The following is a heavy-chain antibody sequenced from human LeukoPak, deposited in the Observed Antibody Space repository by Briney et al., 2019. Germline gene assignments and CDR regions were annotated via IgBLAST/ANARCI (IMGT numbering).Heavy chain of an antibody. CDR2: ISGSGGST. CDR3: AKVRILFDYDILTGYYISDYFDY. V-gene: IGHV3-23*01. Sequence: GGSLRLSCAASGFTFSNYGMHWVRQAPGKGLEWVSDISGSGGSTYYADSVKGRFTISRDNSKNTLYLQMNSLRAEDTAVYYCAKVRILFDYDILTGYYISDYFDYWGQGTLVTVSS. D-gene: IGHD3-9*01. CDR1: GFTFSNYG. J-gene: IGHJ4*02.